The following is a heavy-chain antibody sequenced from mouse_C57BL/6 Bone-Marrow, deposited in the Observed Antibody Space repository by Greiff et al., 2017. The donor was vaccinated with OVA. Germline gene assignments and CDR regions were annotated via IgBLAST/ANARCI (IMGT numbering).Heavy chain of an antibody. J-gene: IGHJ3*01. CDR2: ISSGSSTI. V-gene: IGHV5-17*01. CDR3: AMRGILRLAY. CDR1: GFTFSDYG. Sequence: EVQVVESGGGLVKPGGSLKLSCAASGFTFSDYGMHWVRPATEKGLEWVAYISSGSSTIYYADTVKGRFTISRDNAKNTLFLQLTSLRSEDTAMYYCAMRGILRLAYWGKATLVTVS.